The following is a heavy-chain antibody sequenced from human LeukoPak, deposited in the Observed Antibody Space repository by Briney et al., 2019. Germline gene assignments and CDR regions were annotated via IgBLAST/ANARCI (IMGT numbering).Heavy chain of an antibody. Sequence: GGSLRLSCAASGFTFSSYEMNWVRQAPGKGLEWVSSISSSSSFIYYADSVKGRFTISRDNAKNSLYLQMNSLRAEDTAVYYCARPCDSRSYLSCYWGQGTPVTVSS. CDR1: GFTFSSYE. CDR2: ISSSSSFI. V-gene: IGHV3-21*01. CDR3: ARPCDSRSYLSCY. D-gene: IGHD3-10*01. J-gene: IGHJ4*02.